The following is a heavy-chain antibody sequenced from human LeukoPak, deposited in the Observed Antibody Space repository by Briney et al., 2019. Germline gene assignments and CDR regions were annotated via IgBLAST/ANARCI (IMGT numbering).Heavy chain of an antibody. CDR3: VRGGYGSIDY. D-gene: IGHD4-17*01. CDR1: GFTFSSLW. Sequence: GGSLRLSCAASGFTFSSLWMHWVRQAPGKGLVWVSYINSDGTTATHADSVKGRFTISRDNAKTTLYLQMNRLRAEDTAVYYCVRGGYGSIDYWGQGTLVTVSS. CDR2: INSDGTTA. V-gene: IGHV3-74*01. J-gene: IGHJ4*02.